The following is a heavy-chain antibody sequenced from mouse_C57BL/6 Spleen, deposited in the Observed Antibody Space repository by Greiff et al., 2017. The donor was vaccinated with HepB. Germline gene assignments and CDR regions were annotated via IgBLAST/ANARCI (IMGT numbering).Heavy chain of an antibody. V-gene: IGHV1-85*01. CDR1: GYTFTSYD. CDR2: IYPRDGST. D-gene: IGHD2-4*01. Sequence: QVQLQQSGPELVKPGASVKLSCKASGYTFTSYDINWVKQRPGQGLEWIGWIYPRDGSTKYNEKFKGKATLTVDTSSSTAYMELHSLTSEDSAVYFCARSEDYEGFAYWGQGTLVTVSA. J-gene: IGHJ3*01. CDR3: ARSEDYEGFAY.